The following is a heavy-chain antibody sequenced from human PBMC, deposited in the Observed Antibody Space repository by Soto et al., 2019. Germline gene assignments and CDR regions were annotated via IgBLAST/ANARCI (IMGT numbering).Heavy chain of an antibody. Sequence: GASVKVSCKASGYTFTSYGISWVRQAPGQGLEWMGWISAYNGNTNYAQKLQGRVTMTTDTSTSTAYMELRSLRSDDTAVYYCARDGKVTYYDLWFXPWGQGTLVTVSS. CDR1: GYTFTSYG. D-gene: IGHD3-3*01. CDR2: ISAYNGNT. CDR3: ARDGKVTYYDLWFXP. J-gene: IGHJ5*02. V-gene: IGHV1-18*01.